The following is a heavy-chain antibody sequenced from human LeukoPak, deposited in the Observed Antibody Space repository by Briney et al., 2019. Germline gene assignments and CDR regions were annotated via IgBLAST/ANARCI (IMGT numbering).Heavy chain of an antibody. CDR3: ARARCSGGSCYVLYYYYGMDV. J-gene: IGHJ6*02. CDR2: ISSSSSYI. CDR1: GFTFSSYS. D-gene: IGHD2-15*01. Sequence: GGSLRLSCAASGFTFSSYSMNWVRQAPGKGLEWVSSISSSSSYIYYADSVKGRFTISRDNAKNSLYLQMNSLRAEDTAVYYCARARCSGGSCYVLYYYYGMDVWGQGTTVTVSS. V-gene: IGHV3-21*04.